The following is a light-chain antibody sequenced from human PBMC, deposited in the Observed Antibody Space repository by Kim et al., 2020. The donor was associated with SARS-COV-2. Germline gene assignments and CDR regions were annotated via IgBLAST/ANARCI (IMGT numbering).Light chain of an antibody. CDR2: YDS. Sequence: SYELTQPPSVSVAPGKTARITCGGNNIGSKSVHWYQQKPGQAPVLDIYYDSDRPSGIPERFSGSNSGNTATLTISRVEAGDEADYYCQVWDSSSDHWVFGGGTQLTVL. J-gene: IGLJ3*02. CDR3: QVWDSSSDHWV. CDR1: NIGSKS. V-gene: IGLV3-21*04.